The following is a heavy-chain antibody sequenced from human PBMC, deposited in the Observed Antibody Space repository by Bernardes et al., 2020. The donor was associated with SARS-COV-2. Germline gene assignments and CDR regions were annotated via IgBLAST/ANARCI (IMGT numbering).Heavy chain of an antibody. D-gene: IGHD3-16*01. V-gene: IGHV3-30*18. CDR2: ISYDGNNK. Sequence: GGSLRLSCAASGFTFSSFGMHWVRQPPGKGLEWVAVISYDGNNKYYADSVKGRFTISRDNSKNTLYLQMNSLRPEDTAVYYCAKDGSYGYLAPHWGSFGYWGQETLVPVSS. CDR3: AKDGSYGYLAPHWGSFGY. J-gene: IGHJ4*02. CDR1: GFTFSSFG.